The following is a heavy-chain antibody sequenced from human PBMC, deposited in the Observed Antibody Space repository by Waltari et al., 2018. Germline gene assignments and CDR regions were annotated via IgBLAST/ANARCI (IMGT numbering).Heavy chain of an antibody. CDR2: IKQDGSEK. CDR3: ANLIAVADSFDY. Sequence: EVQLVESGGGLVQPGGSLRLSCAASGFTFSSYWMSWVRQAPGKGLEWVANIKQDGSEKYYVDSVKGRFTSSRDNAKNSLYLQMNSLRAEDTAVYYCANLIAVADSFDYWGQGTLVTVSS. D-gene: IGHD6-19*01. V-gene: IGHV3-7*01. CDR1: GFTFSSYW. J-gene: IGHJ4*02.